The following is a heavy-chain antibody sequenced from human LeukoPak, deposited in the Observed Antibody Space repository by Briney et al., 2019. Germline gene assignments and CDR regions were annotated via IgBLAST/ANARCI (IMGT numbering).Heavy chain of an antibody. CDR3: ARDDRNIVATIGDY. CDR2: INPNSGGT. J-gene: IGHJ4*02. D-gene: IGHD5-12*01. Sequence: ASVKVSCKASGYTFTDYYIHWVRQAPGQGLEWMGWINPNSGGTNYAQKFQGRVTMTRDTSISTAYMELSRLRSDDTAVYYCARDDRNIVATIGDYWGQGTLVTVSS. CDR1: GYTFTDYY. V-gene: IGHV1-2*02.